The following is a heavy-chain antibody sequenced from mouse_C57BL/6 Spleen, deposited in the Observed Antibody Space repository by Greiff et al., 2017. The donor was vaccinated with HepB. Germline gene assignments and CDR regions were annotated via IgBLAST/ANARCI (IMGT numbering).Heavy chain of an antibody. CDR3: ARWTGTNFDY. V-gene: IGHV1-69*01. CDR2: IDPSDSYT. J-gene: IGHJ2*01. Sequence: QVQLQQPGAELVMPGASVKLSCKASGYTFTSYWMHWVKQRPGQGLEWIGEIDPSDSYTNYNQKFKGKSTLTVDKSSSTAYMQLSSLTSEDSAVYYCARWTGTNFDYWGQGTTLTVSS. CDR1: GYTFTSYW. D-gene: IGHD4-1*01.